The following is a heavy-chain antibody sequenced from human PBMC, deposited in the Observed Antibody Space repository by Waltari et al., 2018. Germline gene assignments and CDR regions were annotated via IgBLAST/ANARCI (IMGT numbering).Heavy chain of an antibody. V-gene: IGHV1-46*01. D-gene: IGHD2-21*01. Sequence: QVQLVQSGAEVKKPGASVKISCKTSEYTFTSSYIHWVRQAPGQGLEWMGIINPSGGSTIYAQKFQGRVTMTRDTSTSTVYMELSSLRSDDTAVYYCALDTGALWMDVWGQGTTVNVSS. J-gene: IGHJ6*02. CDR3: ALDTGALWMDV. CDR2: INPSGGST. CDR1: EYTFTSSY.